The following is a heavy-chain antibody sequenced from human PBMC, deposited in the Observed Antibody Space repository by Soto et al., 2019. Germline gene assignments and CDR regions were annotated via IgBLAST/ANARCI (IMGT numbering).Heavy chain of an antibody. J-gene: IGHJ5*02. V-gene: IGHV4-31*03. CDR1: GGSISSGGYY. Sequence: SETLSLTCTVSGGSISSGGYYWSWIRQHPGKGLEWIGYIYYSGSTYYNPSLKSRVTISVDTSKNQFSLKLSSVTAADTAFYYCARIDPQLMLAWFEPWGQGTLVTLSS. CDR3: ARIDPQLMLAWFEP. CDR2: IYYSGST. D-gene: IGHD2-8*01.